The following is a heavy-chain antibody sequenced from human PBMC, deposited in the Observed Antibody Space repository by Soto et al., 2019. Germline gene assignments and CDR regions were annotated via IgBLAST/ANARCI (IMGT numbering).Heavy chain of an antibody. V-gene: IGHV2-5*02. CDR3: ARLTRGVYDLDRLWEKFDY. CDR2: IYWDDDK. D-gene: IGHD5-12*01. CDR1: GFSLSTNGMG. Sequence: QITVKESGLTLVKPTETLTLTCTFSGFSLSTNGMGVGWIRQPPGKALEWLALIYWDDDKRYSPSLRSRLTIAKDTSKNQGDLTMTNMDPVDTATYYCARLTRGVYDLDRLWEKFDYWGQGTLVTVSS. J-gene: IGHJ4*02.